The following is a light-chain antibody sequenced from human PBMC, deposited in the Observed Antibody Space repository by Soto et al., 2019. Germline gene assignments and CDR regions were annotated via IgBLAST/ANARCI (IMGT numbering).Light chain of an antibody. V-gene: IGKV3-15*01. Sequence: EIVMTQSPATLSVSPGERASLSCRATQSVGVDLAWYQQKPGQAPRLLIFGASTRAAGIPARFSGGGSGTEFFLTINNLQSQDFAVYYCQQYYNWPPYTYGQGTKLEIK. CDR1: QSVGVD. J-gene: IGKJ2*01. CDR2: GAS. CDR3: QQYYNWPPYT.